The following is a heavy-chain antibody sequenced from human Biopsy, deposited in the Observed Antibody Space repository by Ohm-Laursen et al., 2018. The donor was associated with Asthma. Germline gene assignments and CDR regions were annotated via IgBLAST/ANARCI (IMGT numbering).Heavy chain of an antibody. J-gene: IGHJ4*02. D-gene: IGHD2-2*01. CDR2: INSVFGTT. CDR3: ARKAGSCISRTCYSLDF. V-gene: IGHV1-69*13. Sequence: EASVKVSCKSLGGTFNTYVIGWVRQAPVQGLEWMGGINSVFGTTTYPQKFQDRVTITADDSTSTVYMELSSLRSEDTAVYYCARKAGSCISRTCYSLDFWGQGTLVTVSS. CDR1: GGTFNTYV.